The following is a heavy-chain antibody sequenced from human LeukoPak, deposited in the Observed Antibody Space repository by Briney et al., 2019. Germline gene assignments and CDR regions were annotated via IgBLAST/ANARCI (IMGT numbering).Heavy chain of an antibody. J-gene: IGHJ4*02. CDR2: MNPNSGKT. CDR1: GYSFTTYD. CDR3: ARGLSPSDY. V-gene: IGHV1-8*01. Sequence: ASVKVSCKASGYSFTTYDINWVRQAPGQGLEWMGWMNPNSGKTNFAQKFQVRVTMTRTTSISTAYMEVSSLRSEDTAVYYCARGLSPSDYWGQGTLVTVSS.